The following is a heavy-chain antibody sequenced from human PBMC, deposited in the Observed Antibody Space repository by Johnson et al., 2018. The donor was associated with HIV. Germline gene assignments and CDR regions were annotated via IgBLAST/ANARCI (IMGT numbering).Heavy chain of an antibody. V-gene: IGHV3-7*01. J-gene: IGHJ3*02. CDR1: GFTFSSYW. Sequence: VQLVESGGGLVKPGGSLRLSCADSGFTFSSYWMNWVRQAPGKGLEWLANINQDGSEKYYVDSVKGRFTISRDNAKNSLYLQMNSLRAEDTAVYYCARDQAAAGGEAFDIWGQGTMVTVSS. CDR3: ARDQAAAGGEAFDI. D-gene: IGHD6-13*01. CDR2: INQDGSEK.